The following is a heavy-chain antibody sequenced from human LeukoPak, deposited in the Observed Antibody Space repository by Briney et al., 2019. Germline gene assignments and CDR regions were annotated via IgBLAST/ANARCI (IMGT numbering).Heavy chain of an antibody. CDR2: IYHGGTT. CDR3: ATYFYGGDYASYYFDY. CDR1: GGSITSSHW. V-gene: IGHV4-4*02. D-gene: IGHD4-23*01. J-gene: IGHJ4*02. Sequence: PSETLSLTCAVSGGSITSSHWWSWARQPPGKGLEWIGEIYHGGTTNYNPSLKSRVTMSVDESKNQFSLKLSSVTAADTAVYHCATYFYGGDYASYYFDYWGQGTLVTVSS.